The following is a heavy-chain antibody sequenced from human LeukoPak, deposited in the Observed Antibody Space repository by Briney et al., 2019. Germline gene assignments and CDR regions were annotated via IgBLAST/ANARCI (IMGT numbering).Heavy chain of an antibody. J-gene: IGHJ4*02. Sequence: GESLKISCQGSGYSFSDYWIGWVRQMPGKGLEWMGIIYPGDSDTRYSPSFQGQVTISADKSISPAYLQWSSLKASDTAMYYCARHYRPGSSWDYFDYWGQGTLVTVSS. D-gene: IGHD6-13*01. CDR2: IYPGDSDT. CDR1: GYSFSDYW. CDR3: ARHYRPGSSWDYFDY. V-gene: IGHV5-51*01.